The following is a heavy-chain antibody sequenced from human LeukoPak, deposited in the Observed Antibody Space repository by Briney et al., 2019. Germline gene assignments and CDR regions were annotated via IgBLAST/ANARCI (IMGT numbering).Heavy chain of an antibody. CDR3: ARDKVGARGPFDY. J-gene: IGHJ4*02. CDR1: GYTFTGYY. V-gene: IGHV1-2*02. Sequence: ASVKVSCKASGYTFTGYYMHWVRQAPGQGLEWMGWINPNSGGTNYAQKFQGRVTMTRDTSISTAYMELSRLRSDDTAVYYCARDKVGARGPFDYWGQGTLVTVSS. CDR2: INPNSGGT. D-gene: IGHD1-26*01.